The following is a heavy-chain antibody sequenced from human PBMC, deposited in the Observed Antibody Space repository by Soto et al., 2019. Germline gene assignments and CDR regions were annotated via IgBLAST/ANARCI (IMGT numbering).Heavy chain of an antibody. CDR2: IWFDGSNK. D-gene: IGHD5-12*01. J-gene: IGHJ6*02. Sequence: QVQLVESGGGVVQPGRSLRLSCAASGFTFSSYGMHWVRQAPGKGLEWVAVIWFDGSNKWYADSVKGRITNSRDNSKNTVYLQMNSLRAEDTAVYSCARDRGYSGYDSPRYYYGMDVWGQGTTVTVSS. V-gene: IGHV3-33*01. CDR1: GFTFSSYG. CDR3: ARDRGYSGYDSPRYYYGMDV.